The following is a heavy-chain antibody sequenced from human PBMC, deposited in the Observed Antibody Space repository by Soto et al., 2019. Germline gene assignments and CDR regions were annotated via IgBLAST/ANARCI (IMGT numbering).Heavy chain of an antibody. J-gene: IGHJ5*02. CDR3: ARAYDFWSGYYSNWFDP. D-gene: IGHD3-3*01. V-gene: IGHV4-31*03. CDR1: GGSISSGGYY. CDR2: IYYSGST. Sequence: SETLSLTCTVSGGSISSGGYYWSWIRQHPGKGLEWIGYIYYSGSTYYNPSLKSRVTIPVDTSKNQFSLKLSSVTAADTAVYYCARAYDFWSGYYSNWFDPWGQGTLVTVSS.